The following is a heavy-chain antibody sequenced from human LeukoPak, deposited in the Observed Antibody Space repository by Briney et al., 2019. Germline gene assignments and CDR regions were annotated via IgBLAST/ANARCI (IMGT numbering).Heavy chain of an antibody. V-gene: IGHV5-51*01. CDR2: IYPGDSDT. J-gene: IGHJ4*02. D-gene: IGHD6-25*01. Sequence: GESLRISCKGFGYRFTNYWIGWVRQIPGKGLEWMGIIYPGDSDTRYSPSFQGQVTISADKSINTAYLQWSSLKASDTAMYYCARSLTAAAGDYWGQGTLVTVSS. CDR1: GYRFTNYW. CDR3: ARSLTAAAGDY.